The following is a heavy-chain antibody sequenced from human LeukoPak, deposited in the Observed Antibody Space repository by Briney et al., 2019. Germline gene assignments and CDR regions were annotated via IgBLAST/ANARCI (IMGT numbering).Heavy chain of an antibody. CDR2: IYTSGST. D-gene: IGHD3-3*01. V-gene: IGHV4-61*02. J-gene: IGHJ4*02. CDR1: GGSISSGSYF. CDR3: ARAPGVLNWVSLIYYFDN. Sequence: PSQTLSLTCTVSGGSISSGSYFWSWIRQPAGKGLEWIGRIYTSGSTNYNPSLKSRVTMSVDTSKNQFSLKLSSVTAADTAVYYCARAPGVLNWVSLIYYFDNWGQGTLVTVSS.